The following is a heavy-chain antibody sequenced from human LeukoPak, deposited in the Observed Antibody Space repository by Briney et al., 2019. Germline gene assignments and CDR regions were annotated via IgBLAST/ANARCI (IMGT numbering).Heavy chain of an antibody. V-gene: IGHV3-21*01. CDR1: GFTFSSYS. CDR3: ARTIAAAGTVDFDY. D-gene: IGHD6-13*01. J-gene: IGHJ4*02. CDR2: ISSSSYI. Sequence: GGSLRLSCAASGFTFSSYSMNWVRQAPGKGLEWVSSISSSSYIYYADSVKGRFTISRDNAKNSLYLQMNSLRAEDTAVYYCARTIAAAGTVDFDYWGQGTLVTVSS.